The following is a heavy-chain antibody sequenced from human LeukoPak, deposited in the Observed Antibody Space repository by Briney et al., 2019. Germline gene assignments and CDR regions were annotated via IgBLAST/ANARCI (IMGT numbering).Heavy chain of an antibody. CDR2: IKQDGSKK. V-gene: IGHV3-7*03. CDR1: GFTFSTSW. J-gene: IGHJ4*02. Sequence: GGSLRLSCAASGFTFSTSWMNWVRQAPGKGLEWVASIKQDGSKKYYVDSVKGRFTISRDNAKNSLYLQMNSLRAEDTAVYYCARYSGSYGIDYWGQGTLVTVSS. D-gene: IGHD1-26*01. CDR3: ARYSGSYGIDY.